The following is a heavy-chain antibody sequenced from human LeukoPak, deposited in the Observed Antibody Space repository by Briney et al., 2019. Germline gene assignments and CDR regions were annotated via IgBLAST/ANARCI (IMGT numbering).Heavy chain of an antibody. CDR2: ISSSSSTI. CDR1: GFTFSSYS. V-gene: IGHV3-48*01. D-gene: IGHD3-10*01. J-gene: IGHJ4*02. CDR3: ASYGVNGY. Sequence: GGSLRLSCAASGFTFSSYSMNWVRRAPGKGLEWVSYISSSSSTIYYADSVKGRFTISRDNAKNSLYLQMNSLRAEDTAVYYCASYGVNGYWGQGTLVTVSS.